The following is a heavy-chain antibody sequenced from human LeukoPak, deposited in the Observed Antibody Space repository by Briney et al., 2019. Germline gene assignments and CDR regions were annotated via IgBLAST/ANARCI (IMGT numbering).Heavy chain of an antibody. D-gene: IGHD6-19*01. CDR2: IYYSGTT. Sequence: SETLSLTCTVSGGSINTYYWSWIRQPPGKGLEWIGYIYYSGTTSYNPFLKSRVTISVDTSKNQFSLKLSSVTAADTAVYYCARWLRYNSGWGFDYWGQGTQVTVSS. V-gene: IGHV4-59*01. CDR1: GGSINTYY. CDR3: ARWLRYNSGWGFDY. J-gene: IGHJ4*02.